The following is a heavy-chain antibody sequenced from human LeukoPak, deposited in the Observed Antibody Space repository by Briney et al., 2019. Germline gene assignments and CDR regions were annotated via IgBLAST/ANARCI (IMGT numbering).Heavy chain of an antibody. CDR1: GGSFSGYY. D-gene: IGHD5-18*01. Sequence: SETLSLTCAVYGGSFSGYYWSWIRQPPGKGLEWIGEINHSGSTNYNPSLKSRVTISVDTSKNQFSLKLSSVTAADTAVYYCARDRGYSYGSVHYGMDVWGQGTTVTVSS. J-gene: IGHJ6*02. V-gene: IGHV4-34*01. CDR2: INHSGST. CDR3: ARDRGYSYGSVHYGMDV.